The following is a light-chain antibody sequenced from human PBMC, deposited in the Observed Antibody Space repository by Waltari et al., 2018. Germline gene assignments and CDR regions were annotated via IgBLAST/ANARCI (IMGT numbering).Light chain of an antibody. CDR1: SSDVGGYNY. V-gene: IGLV2-14*03. Sequence: QSALTQPASVSGSPGQSITISCNGNSSDVGGYNYVSWYQKHPGNTPNCMIFDVSHRPSWVSNRCSGVKAGNTASLTLSGLQAEDEADYYCSSYVSSSPLEVFGGGTRLTVL. J-gene: IGLJ3*02. CDR3: SSYVSSSPLEV. CDR2: DVS.